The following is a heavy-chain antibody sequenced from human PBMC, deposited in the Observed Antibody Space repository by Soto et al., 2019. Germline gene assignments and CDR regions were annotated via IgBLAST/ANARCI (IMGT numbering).Heavy chain of an antibody. CDR2: IIPICGTA. J-gene: IGHJ4*02. V-gene: IGHV1-69*13. CDR1: GYTFTSYY. CDR3: ARPLQPHYYDSSGAFDY. Sequence: GASVKVSCKASGYTFTSYYMHWVRQAPGQGLEWMGVIIPICGTANYAQKFQGRVTITADESTSTAYMELSSLRSEDTAVYYCARPLQPHYYDSSGAFDYWGQGTLVTVSS. D-gene: IGHD3-22*01.